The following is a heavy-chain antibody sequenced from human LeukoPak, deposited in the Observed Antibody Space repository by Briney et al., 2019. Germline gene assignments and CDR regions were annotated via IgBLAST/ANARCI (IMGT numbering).Heavy chain of an antibody. Sequence: ASVKVSCKASGYTFTGYYMHWVRQAPGQGLEWMGWINPNSGGTNYAQKFRGRVTMTRDTSISTAYMELSRLRSDDTAVYYCARDDGGSYNFDYWGQGTLVTVSS. V-gene: IGHV1-2*02. J-gene: IGHJ4*02. CDR3: ARDDGGSYNFDY. CDR2: INPNSGGT. CDR1: GYTFTGYY. D-gene: IGHD1-26*01.